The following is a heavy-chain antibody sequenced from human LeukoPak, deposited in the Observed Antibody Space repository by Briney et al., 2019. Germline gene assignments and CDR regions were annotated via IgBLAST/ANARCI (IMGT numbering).Heavy chain of an antibody. J-gene: IGHJ4*02. CDR1: GGSISSYY. V-gene: IGHV4-59*01. D-gene: IGHD3-10*01. CDR3: ARGLTMVPYFDY. CDR2: IYYSGST. Sequence: PSETLSLTCTVSGGSISSYYWSWIRQPPGKGLEWIRYIYYSGSTNYNPSLKSRVTISVDTSKNQFSLKLSSVTAADTAVYYCARGLTMVPYFDYWGQGTLVTVSS.